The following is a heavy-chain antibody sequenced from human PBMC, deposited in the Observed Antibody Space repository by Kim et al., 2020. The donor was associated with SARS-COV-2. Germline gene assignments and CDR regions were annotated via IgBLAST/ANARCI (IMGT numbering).Heavy chain of an antibody. Sequence: NPSFQGQVTISADKSISTAYLQWSSLKASDTAMYYCAVTVVAAADDAFDIWGQGTMVTVSS. J-gene: IGHJ3*02. V-gene: IGHV5-51*01. D-gene: IGHD2-15*01. CDR3: AVTVVAAADDAFDI.